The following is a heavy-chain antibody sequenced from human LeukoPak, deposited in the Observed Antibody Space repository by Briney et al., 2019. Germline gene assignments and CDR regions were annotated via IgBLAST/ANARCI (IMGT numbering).Heavy chain of an antibody. CDR3: AREGARLRKPNIDY. J-gene: IGHJ4*02. Sequence: ASVKVSCKASGYTFTGYYMHWVRQAPGQGLEWMGWINPNSGGTNYAQKFQGRVTMTRDTSISTAYMELSRLRSDDTAVYYCAREGARLRKPNIDYRGQGTLVTVSS. CDR1: GYTFTGYY. CDR2: INPNSGGT. D-gene: IGHD4-17*01. V-gene: IGHV1-2*02.